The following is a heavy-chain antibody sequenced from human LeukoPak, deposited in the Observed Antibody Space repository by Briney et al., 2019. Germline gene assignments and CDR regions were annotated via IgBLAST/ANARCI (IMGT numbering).Heavy chain of an antibody. D-gene: IGHD2-2*01. CDR3: GRVLWVVPAPNYFDS. CDR2: IYYSGST. J-gene: IGHJ4*02. V-gene: IGHV4-31*03. Sequence: PSETLSLTCTVSGGSISSGDYYWSWIRQQPGKGLEWIGYIYYSGSTFYNPSLRSRVTVSVDTSKNQFSLKLSSVTAADTAVYYCGRVLWVVPAPNYFDSWGQGTLVTVSS. CDR1: GGSISSGDYY.